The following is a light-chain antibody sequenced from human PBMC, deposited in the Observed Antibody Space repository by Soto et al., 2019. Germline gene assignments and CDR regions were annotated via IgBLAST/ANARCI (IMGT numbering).Light chain of an antibody. CDR2: GAS. V-gene: IGKV3-15*01. J-gene: IGKJ3*01. CDR3: QKDNNWPLFT. Sequence: EIVMTQSPATLSVSPGERATLSCRASQSVSSNLAWYQQKPGQVPRLLIYGASTRATGIPARFSGSGSGTEFTLTISSLQSEDFAVYYCQKDNNWPLFTFGPGTKVDIK. CDR1: QSVSSN.